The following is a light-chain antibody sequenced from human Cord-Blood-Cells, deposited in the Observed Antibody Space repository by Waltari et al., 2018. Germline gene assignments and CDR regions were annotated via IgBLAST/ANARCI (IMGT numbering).Light chain of an antibody. CDR1: SSDVGSYNL. CDR2: EGI. J-gene: IGLJ2*01. Sequence: QSALTQPASVSGSPGQSITISCTGTSSDVGSYNLVSWYQQHPGKAPKPMIYEGIKRPCGVSNRFSGSKSGNTASLTISGLQAEDEADYYCCSYAGSSTYVVFGGGTKLTVL. V-gene: IGLV2-23*01. CDR3: CSYAGSSTYVV.